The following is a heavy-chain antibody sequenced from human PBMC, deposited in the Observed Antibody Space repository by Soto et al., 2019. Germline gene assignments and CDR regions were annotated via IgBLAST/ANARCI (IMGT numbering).Heavy chain of an antibody. D-gene: IGHD5-18*01. CDR2: IYHSGST. CDR3: AKHGYYEYFQY. V-gene: IGHV4-61*01. J-gene: IGHJ1*01. Sequence: LSLTCTVSGGSVSSGSDYWSWIRQPPGKGLEWIAYIYHSGSTNYNPSLKSRVTISVDTSKNQFSLNLRSVTTADTAVYYCAKHGYYEYFQYWGQGTLVTVSS. CDR1: GGSVSSGSDY.